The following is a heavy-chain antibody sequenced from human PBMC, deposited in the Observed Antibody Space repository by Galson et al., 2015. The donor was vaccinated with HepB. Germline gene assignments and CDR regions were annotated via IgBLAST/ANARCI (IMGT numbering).Heavy chain of an antibody. V-gene: IGHV3-33*01. J-gene: IGHJ4*02. D-gene: IGHD3-10*01. CDR3: ARASLLWFGELRD. CDR1: GFTFSSYG. CDR2: IWYDGSNK. Sequence: SLRLSCAASGFTFSSYGMHWVRQAPGKGLEWVAVIWYDGSNKYYADSVKGRFTISRDNSKNTLYLQMNSLRAEDTAVYYCARASLLWFGELRDWGQGTLVTVSS.